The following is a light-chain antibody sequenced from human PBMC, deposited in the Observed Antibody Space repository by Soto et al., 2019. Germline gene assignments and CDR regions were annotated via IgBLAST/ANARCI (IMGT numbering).Light chain of an antibody. V-gene: IGKV1-5*03. J-gene: IGKJ4*02. CDR3: QQYNSYSLT. CDR2: KAS. Sequence: DIQMTQSPSTLSASVGDRVTITCRASQSINSWLAWYQQKPGKATKVLIYKASSLQSGVPSRFSGSGSGTEFTLNISSLQPDEFATYYCQQYNSYSLTFGGGTKVEIK. CDR1: QSINSW.